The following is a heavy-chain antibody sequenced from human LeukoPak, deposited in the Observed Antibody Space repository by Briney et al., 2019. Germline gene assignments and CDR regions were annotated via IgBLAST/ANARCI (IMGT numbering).Heavy chain of an antibody. V-gene: IGHV3-7*01. J-gene: IGHJ4*02. CDR1: GFTFSSYA. Sequence: PGGSLRLSCAASGFTFSSYAMSWVRQAPGKGLEWVASINHNGNVNYYVDSVKGRFTISRDNAKNSLYLQMNSLRAEDTAVYYCARSVDIDYWGQGTLVTVSS. CDR2: INHNGNVN. CDR3: ARSVDIDY. D-gene: IGHD5-12*01.